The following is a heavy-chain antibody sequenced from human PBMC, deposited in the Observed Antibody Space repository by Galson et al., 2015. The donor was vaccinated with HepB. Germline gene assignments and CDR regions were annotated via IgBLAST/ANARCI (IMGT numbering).Heavy chain of an antibody. J-gene: IGHJ5*02. CDR1: GYTFTGYY. CDR3: TRGRRVWGMLVPAMGGFDP. D-gene: IGHD2-2*01. Sequence: SVKVSCKASGYTFTGYYVHWVRQAPGQGLEWMGRINPKNGDTNYAQEIQGRVTLTRDTSISTAYMELTRLTSDDTAVYYCTRGRRVWGMLVPAMGGFDPWGQGTLVIVSS. CDR2: INPKNGDT. V-gene: IGHV1-2*06.